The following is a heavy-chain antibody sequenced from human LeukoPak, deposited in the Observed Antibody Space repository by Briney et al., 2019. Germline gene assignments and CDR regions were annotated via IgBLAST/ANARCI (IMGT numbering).Heavy chain of an antibody. Sequence: GGTLRLSCAASGSTFSSYWMGWVRQAPGKGLEWVANIKQDGSEKYYVDSVKGRFTISRDNAKNSLYLQMNSLRAEDTAVYYCARGGFCSGGSCPVDYYYYMDVWGKGTTVTVSS. V-gene: IGHV3-7*01. CDR3: ARGGFCSGGSCPVDYYYYMDV. CDR1: GSTFSSYW. J-gene: IGHJ6*03. D-gene: IGHD2-15*01. CDR2: IKQDGSEK.